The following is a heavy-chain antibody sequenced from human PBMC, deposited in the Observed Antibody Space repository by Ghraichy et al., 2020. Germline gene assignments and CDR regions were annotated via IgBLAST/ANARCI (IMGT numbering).Heavy chain of an antibody. CDR3: AKGEAVVSPFDS. Sequence: GGSLRLSCAASGFTFSTYAMTWVRQAPGKGLEWVSGIRGSGDKRYNADSVKGRFTISRDNAKNALYLQMSSLRVDDTAVYYCAKGEAVVSPFDSWGLGTLVTVSS. D-gene: IGHD4-23*01. CDR1: GFTFSTYA. V-gene: IGHV3-23*01. CDR2: IRGSGDKR. J-gene: IGHJ4*02.